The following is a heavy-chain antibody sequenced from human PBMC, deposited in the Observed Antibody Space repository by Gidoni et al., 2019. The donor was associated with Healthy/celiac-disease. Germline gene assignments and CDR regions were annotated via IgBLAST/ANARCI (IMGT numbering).Heavy chain of an antibody. D-gene: IGHD3-10*01. CDR1: GYTFTGYY. V-gene: IGHV1-2*02. J-gene: IGHJ5*02. Sequence: QVQLVQSGAEVKKPGASLKVSCKASGYTFTGYYMHWVRQAPGQGLEWMGWINPNSGGTNDAQKFQGRVTMTRDTSISTAYMELSRLRSDDTAVYYCARTMRVRGVTGFDPWGQGTLVTVSS. CDR2: INPNSGGT. CDR3: ARTMRVRGVTGFDP.